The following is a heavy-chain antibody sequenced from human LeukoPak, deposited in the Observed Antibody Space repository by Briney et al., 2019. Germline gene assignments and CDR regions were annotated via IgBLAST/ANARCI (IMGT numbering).Heavy chain of an antibody. CDR3: ARTVSSAGWSDDAFDI. J-gene: IGHJ3*02. CDR2: INWDGGST. V-gene: IGHV3-20*04. CDR1: GFTFDDYG. D-gene: IGHD6-19*01. Sequence: RGSLRLSCAASGFTFDDYGMSWARQAPGKGLEWVSGINWDGGSTGYADSVKGRFTISRDNAKNFLYLQMNSLRAEDTALYYCARTVSSAGWSDDAFDIWGQGTMVTVSS.